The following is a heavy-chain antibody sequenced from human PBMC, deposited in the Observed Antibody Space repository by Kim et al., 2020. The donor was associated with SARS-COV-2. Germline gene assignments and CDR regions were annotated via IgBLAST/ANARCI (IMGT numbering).Heavy chain of an antibody. D-gene: IGHD2-21*01. J-gene: IGHJ6*02. V-gene: IGHV3-23*01. Sequence: GGSLRLSCAASGFTFSSYAMSWVRQAPGKGLEWVSAISGSGGSTYYADSVKGRFTISRDNSKNTLYLQMNSLRAEDTAVYYCAKRGGGGDYDYYYYGMDVWGQGTTVTVSS. CDR3: AKRGGGGDYDYYYYGMDV. CDR2: ISGSGGST. CDR1: GFTFSSYA.